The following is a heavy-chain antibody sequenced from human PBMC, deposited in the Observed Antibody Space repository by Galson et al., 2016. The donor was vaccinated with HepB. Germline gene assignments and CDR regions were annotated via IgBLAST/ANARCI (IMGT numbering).Heavy chain of an antibody. V-gene: IGHV5-51*01. J-gene: IGHJ4*02. CDR2: IYPGDSET. CDR3: GRIGYSSGHDY. CDR1: GYRFTTYW. Sequence: GAEVKKPGESLKISCQGSGYRFTTYWIGWVRQMPGIGLEWMGIIYPGDSETKYSPSFQGQVTISVDKSISTVYLQWSGLKASDTAMYYCGRIGYSSGHDYWGQGTLVTISS. D-gene: IGHD6-19*01.